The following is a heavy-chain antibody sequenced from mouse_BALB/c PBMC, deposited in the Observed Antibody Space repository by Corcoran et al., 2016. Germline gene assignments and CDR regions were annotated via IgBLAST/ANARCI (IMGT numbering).Heavy chain of an antibody. V-gene: IGHV14-3*02. CDR1: GFNIKDTY. CDR2: IDPANGNT. Sequence: EVQLQQSGAELVKPGASVKLSCTASGFNIKDTYMHWVKQRPEQGLEWIGRIDPANGNTKYDPKFQGKATITADTSSNTAYPQLSSLTSDDTAVYYCARNGYDYDEKVRAGFAYWGQGTLVTVSA. J-gene: IGHJ3*01. D-gene: IGHD2-4*01. CDR3: ARNGYDYDEKVRAGFAY.